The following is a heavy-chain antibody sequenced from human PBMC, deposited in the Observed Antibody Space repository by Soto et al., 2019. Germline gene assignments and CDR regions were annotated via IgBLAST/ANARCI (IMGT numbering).Heavy chain of an antibody. J-gene: IGHJ5*02. D-gene: IGHD4-17*01. Sequence: TSETLSLTCTVSGGSISSGDYYWSWIRQPPGKGLEWIGYIYYSGSTYYNPSLKSRVTISVDTSKNQFSLKLSSVTAADTAVYYCARATTTVTTQDWFDPWGQGTLVTVSS. V-gene: IGHV4-30-4*01. CDR3: ARATTTVTTQDWFDP. CDR2: IYYSGST. CDR1: GGSISSGDYY.